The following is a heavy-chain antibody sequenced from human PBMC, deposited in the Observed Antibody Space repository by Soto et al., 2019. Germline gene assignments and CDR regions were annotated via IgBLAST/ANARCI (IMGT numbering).Heavy chain of an antibody. CDR1: GYTFTSYG. V-gene: IGHV1-18*01. Sequence: ASVKVSCKASGYTFTSYGISWVRQAPGQGLEWMGWISAYNGNTNYAQKLQGRVTMTTDTSTSTAYMELRSLRSDDTAVYYCARALGIAAAGTRIDNWFDPWGQGTLVTVS. D-gene: IGHD6-13*01. J-gene: IGHJ5*02. CDR3: ARALGIAAAGTRIDNWFDP. CDR2: ISAYNGNT.